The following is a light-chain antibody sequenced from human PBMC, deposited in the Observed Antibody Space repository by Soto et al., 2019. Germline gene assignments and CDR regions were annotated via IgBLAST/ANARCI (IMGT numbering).Light chain of an antibody. Sequence: DIVLTQSPATLSLSPGERATLSCRASQSVSTYLAWYQQKPGLPPRLLIYDASTRATGIPARFSGSGSGTDFSLTISSLEPEDFAVYYCQQYGSSSITFGQGTRLEIK. J-gene: IGKJ5*01. CDR3: QQYGSSSIT. V-gene: IGKV3-11*01. CDR2: DAS. CDR1: QSVSTY.